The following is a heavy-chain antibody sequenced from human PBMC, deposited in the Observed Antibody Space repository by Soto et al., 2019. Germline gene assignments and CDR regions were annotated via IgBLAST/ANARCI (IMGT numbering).Heavy chain of an antibody. Sequence: QVQLVESGGGVVQPGRSLRLSCAASGFTFSSYGMHWVRXXPGXXXXXXAVIRYDGSDKYYADSVKGRFTISRDNSKNTLYLQMNGXRXXXXXXXXXXXXXXXXXXXXXXXXNWGQGTLVTVSS. CDR3: XXXXXXXXXXXXXXXN. J-gene: IGHJ4*02. CDR1: GFTFSSYG. V-gene: IGHV3-30*03. CDR2: IRYDGSDK.